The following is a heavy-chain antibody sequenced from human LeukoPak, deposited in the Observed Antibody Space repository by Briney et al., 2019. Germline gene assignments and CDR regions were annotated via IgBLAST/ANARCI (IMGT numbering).Heavy chain of an antibody. D-gene: IGHD1-14*01. Sequence: SETLSVTCAVYGGTFSGYYWSWIRQPPGKRLEWIGEINHSGSTNYNPSLKSRVTISVDTSKNQFSLKLSSVTAADTAVYYCAREGNPLDYWGQGTLVTVSS. V-gene: IGHV4-34*01. CDR2: INHSGST. CDR3: AREGNPLDY. J-gene: IGHJ4*02. CDR1: GGTFSGYY.